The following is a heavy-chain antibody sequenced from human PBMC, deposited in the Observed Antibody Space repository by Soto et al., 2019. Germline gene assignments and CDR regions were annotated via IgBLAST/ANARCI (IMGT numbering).Heavy chain of an antibody. CDR1: GGSVSSGSYY. J-gene: IGHJ4*02. D-gene: IGHD1-26*01. CDR2: IYYSGST. Sequence: SETLSLTCTVSGGSVSSGSYYWSWIRQPPGKGLEWIGYIYYSGSTNYNPSLKSRVTISVDTSKNQFSLKLSSVTAADTAVYYCARARRVGATYYFDYWGQGALVTVSS. CDR3: ARARRVGATYYFDY. V-gene: IGHV4-61*01.